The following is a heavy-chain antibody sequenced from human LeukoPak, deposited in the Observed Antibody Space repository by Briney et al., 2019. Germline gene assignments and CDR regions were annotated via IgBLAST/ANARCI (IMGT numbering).Heavy chain of an antibody. Sequence: GGSLRLSCAASGFTFSSYSMNWVRQAPGKGLEWVSHISSSSSTRYYADSVKGRFTLSRDNAENSLYLQMNSLRAEDTAVYYCARAGFTFSDYFGSFFDYWGQGTLVTVPS. CDR2: ISSSSSTR. V-gene: IGHV3-48*01. J-gene: IGHJ4*02. CDR3: ARAGFTFSDYFGSFFDY. D-gene: IGHD3-10*01. CDR1: GFTFSSYS.